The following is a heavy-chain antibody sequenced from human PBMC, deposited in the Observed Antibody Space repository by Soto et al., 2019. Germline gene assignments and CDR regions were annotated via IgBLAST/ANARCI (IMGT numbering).Heavy chain of an antibody. J-gene: IGHJ5*02. CDR2: IIPIFGTA. CDR3: ARGGDVVVVVAATPTNNWFDP. CDR1: GGTFSSYA. V-gene: IGHV1-69*01. Sequence: QVQLVQSGAEVKKPGSSVKVSCKASGGTFSSYAISWVRQAPGQGLEWMGGIIPIFGTANYAQKFQGRVTSTADESTSTAYMELSSLRSEDTAVYYCARGGDVVVVVAATPTNNWFDPWGQGTLVTVSS. D-gene: IGHD2-15*01.